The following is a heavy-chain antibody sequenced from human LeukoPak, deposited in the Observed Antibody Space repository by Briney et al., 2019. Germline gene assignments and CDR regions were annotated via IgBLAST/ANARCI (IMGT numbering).Heavy chain of an antibody. CDR2: IYYSGST. V-gene: IGHV4-59*08. CDR3: ARAGGSYSFDY. D-gene: IGHD3-10*01. Sequence: PSETLSLTCTVSGGSISSYYWSWIRQPPGKGLEWIGYIYYSGSTNYNPSLKSRVTISVDTSKNQFSLKLRSLTAADTAVYYCARAGGSYSFDYWGQGTLVTVSS. CDR1: GGSISSYY. J-gene: IGHJ4*02.